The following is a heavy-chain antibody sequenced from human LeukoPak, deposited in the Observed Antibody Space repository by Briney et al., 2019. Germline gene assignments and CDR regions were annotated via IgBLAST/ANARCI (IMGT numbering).Heavy chain of an antibody. V-gene: IGHV4-59*01. Sequence: GSLRLSCAASGFTFSGSAMSWIRQPPGKGLEWIGHIYYTGRINYNPSLKSRVTISVDTSKNNFSLKLSSVTAADTAVYFCARVTWNDGKFDYWGQGALVTVSS. CDR3: ARVTWNDGKFDY. CDR1: GFTFSGSA. J-gene: IGHJ4*02. D-gene: IGHD1-1*01. CDR2: IYYTGRI.